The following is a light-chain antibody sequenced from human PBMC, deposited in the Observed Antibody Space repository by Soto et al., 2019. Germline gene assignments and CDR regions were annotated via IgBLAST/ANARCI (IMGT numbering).Light chain of an antibody. CDR1: SSDVGAYNF. CDR2: EVT. V-gene: IGLV2-14*01. Sequence: QSVLTQPASVSGSPGQMITISRTGSSSDVGAYNFVSWYQHHPGKAPKLILYEVTTRPSGVSSRFSGSKSGNTASLTISGLQADDEANYYCSSYTSSNTPDVFGTGTKVTVL. J-gene: IGLJ1*01. CDR3: SSYTSSNTPDV.